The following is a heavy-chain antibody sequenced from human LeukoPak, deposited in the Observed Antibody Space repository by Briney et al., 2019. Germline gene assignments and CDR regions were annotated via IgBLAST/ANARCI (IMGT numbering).Heavy chain of an antibody. CDR1: GFTFSSYG. CDR2: IRYDGSNK. CDR3: AKARPIAAAGYYFDY. J-gene: IGHJ4*02. D-gene: IGHD6-13*01. Sequence: PGGSLRLSCAASGFTFSSYGMHWVRQAPGKGLEWVAFIRYDGSNKYYADSVKGRFTISRDNSKNTLYLQMNSLRAEDTAVYYRAKARPIAAAGYYFDYWGQGTLVTVSS. V-gene: IGHV3-30*02.